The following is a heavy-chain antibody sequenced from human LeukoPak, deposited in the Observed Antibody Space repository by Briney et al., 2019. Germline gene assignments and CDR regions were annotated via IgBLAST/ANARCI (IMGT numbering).Heavy chain of an antibody. V-gene: IGHV4-39*01. CDR2: IYYSGYT. Sequence: SETLSLTCTVSGGSISSSSSYWGWIRQPPGKGLELIGTIYYSGYTYYNPSLKSRVSISVDTSKNQFSLSLSSVTATDTAVYYCARQAKAVVQYIDFDFWGQGTLVTVSS. CDR3: ARQAKAVVQYIDFDF. D-gene: IGHD2-21*01. CDR1: GGSISSSSSY. J-gene: IGHJ4*02.